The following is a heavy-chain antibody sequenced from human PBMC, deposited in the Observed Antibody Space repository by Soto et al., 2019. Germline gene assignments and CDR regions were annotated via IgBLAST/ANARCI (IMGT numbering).Heavy chain of an antibody. CDR2: FDPEDGET. CDR1: GYTLTELS. Sequence: QVQLVQSGAEVKKPGASVKVSCKVSGYTLTELSMHWVRQAPGKGLEWMGGFDPEDGETIYAQKFQGRVTMTEDTSTDTAYMELSSLTSEDTAVYYCATEPSLYSSTGYYLDYWGQGTLVTVSS. D-gene: IGHD6-13*01. CDR3: ATEPSLYSSTGYYLDY. J-gene: IGHJ4*02. V-gene: IGHV1-24*01.